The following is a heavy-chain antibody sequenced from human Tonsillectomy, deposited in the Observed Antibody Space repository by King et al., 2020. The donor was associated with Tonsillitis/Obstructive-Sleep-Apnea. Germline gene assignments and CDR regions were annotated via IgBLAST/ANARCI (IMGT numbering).Heavy chain of an antibody. Sequence: QDQLVQSGAEVKKPGASVKVSCKASGYTFTTYGISWVRQAPGQGLEWMGWISAYNGDTNYAQKLQDRVTMTTDTSTSTAYMEVRSLRSDDTAVYYCARDSRSHYYDTSGYYTFEYWGQGTLVTVSS. J-gene: IGHJ4*02. CDR2: ISAYNGDT. D-gene: IGHD3-22*01. V-gene: IGHV1-18*01. CDR3: ARDSRSHYYDTSGYYTFEY. CDR1: GYTFTTYG.